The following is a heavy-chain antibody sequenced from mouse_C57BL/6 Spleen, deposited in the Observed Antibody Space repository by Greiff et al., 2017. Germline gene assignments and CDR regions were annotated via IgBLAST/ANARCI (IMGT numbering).Heavy chain of an antibody. V-gene: IGHV5-4*01. Sequence: EVHLVESGGGLVKPGGSPKLSCAASGFTFSSYAMSWVRQTPEKRLEWVATISDGGSYTYYPDNVKGRFTISRDNAKNNLYLQMSHLKSEDTAMYYCARDIGSNYYFDYWGQGTTLTVSS. CDR3: ARDIGSNYYFDY. CDR1: GFTFSSYA. J-gene: IGHJ2*01. D-gene: IGHD2-14*01. CDR2: ISDGGSYT.